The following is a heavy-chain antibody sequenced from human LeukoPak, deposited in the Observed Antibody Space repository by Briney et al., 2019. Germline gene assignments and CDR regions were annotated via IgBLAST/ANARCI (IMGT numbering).Heavy chain of an antibody. CDR3: ATPDIVATIGAFDT. Sequence: ASVKVSCKVSGYTLTELSMHWVRQAPGKGLEWMGGFDPEDGETIYAQKFQGRVTMTEDTSTDTAYMELSSLRSEDTAVYYCATPDIVATIGAFDTWGQGTMVTVSS. D-gene: IGHD5-12*01. CDR1: GYTLTELS. J-gene: IGHJ3*02. V-gene: IGHV1-24*01. CDR2: FDPEDGET.